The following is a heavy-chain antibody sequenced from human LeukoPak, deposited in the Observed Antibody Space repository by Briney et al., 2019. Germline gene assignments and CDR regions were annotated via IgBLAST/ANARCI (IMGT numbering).Heavy chain of an antibody. CDR1: GYTFTSYD. CDR3: ARGVRYYYYDSSGYYDDY. V-gene: IGHV1-8*01. CDR2: MNPNSGNT. Sequence: ASVKVSCKASGYTFTSYDINWVRQATGQGLEWMGWMNPNSGNTGYAQKFQGRVTMTRNTFISTAYMELSSLRSEDTAVYYCARGVRYYYYDSSGYYDDYWGQGTLVTVSS. D-gene: IGHD3-22*01. J-gene: IGHJ4*02.